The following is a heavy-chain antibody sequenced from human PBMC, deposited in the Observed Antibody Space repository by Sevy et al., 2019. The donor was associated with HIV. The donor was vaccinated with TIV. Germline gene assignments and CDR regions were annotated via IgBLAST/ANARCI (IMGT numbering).Heavy chain of an antibody. CDR1: GFTVSDNH. Sequence: GGSLRLSCAASGFTVSDNHMNWVRQAPGKGLEWVSVIYSSDRTDYADSVKGRFTVSRDNSKNTLYLQMNSLRAEDTAVYYCARDRVTYYYDSSGYYTSGYGMDVWGQGTTVTVS. J-gene: IGHJ6*02. CDR2: IYSSDRT. D-gene: IGHD3-22*01. V-gene: IGHV3-53*01. CDR3: ARDRVTYYYDSSGYYTSGYGMDV.